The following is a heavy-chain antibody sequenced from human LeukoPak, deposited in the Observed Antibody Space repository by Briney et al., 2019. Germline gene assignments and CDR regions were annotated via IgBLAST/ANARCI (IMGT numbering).Heavy chain of an antibody. CDR2: IRGGGET. D-gene: IGHD3-10*01. CDR3: AKRGIVIRAVIIIGFHKEAYYFDY. CDR1: GFTFSSYA. Sequence: HPGGSLRLSCVASGFTFSSYAMSWVRQAPPRGLEWVSSIRGGGETFYADSVKGRFTLSRDDSRNTVYLHLNNLRVEDTAVYFCAKRGIVIRAVIIIGFHKEAYYFDYWGQGILVTVSS. J-gene: IGHJ4*02. V-gene: IGHV3-23*01.